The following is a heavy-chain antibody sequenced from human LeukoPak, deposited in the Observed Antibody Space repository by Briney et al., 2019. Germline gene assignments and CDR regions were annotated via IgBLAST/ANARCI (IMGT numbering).Heavy chain of an antibody. D-gene: IGHD3-10*01. CDR3: ARARGWDGSGSYYIPYYFDY. CDR2: IIPIFGTA. V-gene: IGHV1-69*01. Sequence: VASVKVSCKPSGGTFSSYAISWVRQAPGQGLEWMGGIIPIFGTANYAQKFQGRVTITADESTSTAYMELSSLRSEDTAVYYCARARGWDGSGSYYIPYYFDYWGQGTLVTVSS. J-gene: IGHJ4*02. CDR1: GGTFSSYA.